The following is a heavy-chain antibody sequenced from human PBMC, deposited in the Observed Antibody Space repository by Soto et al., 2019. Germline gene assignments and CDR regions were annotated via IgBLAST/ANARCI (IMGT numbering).Heavy chain of an antibody. V-gene: IGHV4-59*01. J-gene: IGHJ3*02. CDR1: GGSISSYY. CDR2: IYYSGST. D-gene: IGHD3-22*01. Sequence: QVQLQESGPGLVKPSETLSLTCTVSGGSISSYYWSWIRQPPGKGLEWIGYIYYSGSTNYNPSLKSRVTISVDTSKNQFSLKLSSVTAADTAVYYCARVVSSGYLLFFEIWGQGTMVTVSS. CDR3: ARVVSSGYLLFFEI.